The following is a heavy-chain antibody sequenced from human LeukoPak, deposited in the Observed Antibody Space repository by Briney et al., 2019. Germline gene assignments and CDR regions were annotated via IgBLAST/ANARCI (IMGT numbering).Heavy chain of an antibody. CDR3: ARRGYCSSTSCYTFDY. J-gene: IGHJ4*02. D-gene: IGHD2-2*02. CDR1: GFTFSSYS. V-gene: IGHV3-21*01. Sequence: GGSLRLSCAASGFTFSSYSMNWVRQAPGKGLEWVSSISSSSSYIYYADSVKGRFTISRDNAKNSLYLQMNSLRAEDTAVYYCARRGYCSSTSCYTFDYWGQGTLVTVSS. CDR2: ISSSSSYI.